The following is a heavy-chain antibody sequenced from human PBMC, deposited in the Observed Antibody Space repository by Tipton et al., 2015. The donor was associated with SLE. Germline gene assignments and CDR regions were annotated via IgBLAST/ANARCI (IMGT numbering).Heavy chain of an antibody. J-gene: IGHJ5*02. CDR1: GGSISSYY. Sequence: TLSLTCTFSGGSISSYYWSWIRQSPGKGLEWIGHTYHSGSTDFNPSLESRVTISVDRSQNQFSLRLSSVSASDTAVYYCARRSPRGDYDYWFDPWGRGTLVTVSS. CDR2: TYHSGST. V-gene: IGHV4-59*08. D-gene: IGHD5-12*01. CDR3: ARRSPRGDYDYWFDP.